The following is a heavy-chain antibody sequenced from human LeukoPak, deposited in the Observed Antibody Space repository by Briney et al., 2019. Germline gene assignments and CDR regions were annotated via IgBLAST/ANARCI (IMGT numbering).Heavy chain of an antibody. D-gene: IGHD6-19*01. CDR3: AKDSVAVADTPTFDY. CDR1: GFTFDDYA. V-gene: IGHV3-9*01. J-gene: IGHJ4*02. Sequence: PGGSLRLSCAASGFTFDDYAMHWVRQAPGKGLEGGSGISWNSGSIGYADSVKGRFTISRDNAKNSLYLQMNSLRAEDTALYYCAKDSVAVADTPTFDYWGQGTLVTVSS. CDR2: ISWNSGSI.